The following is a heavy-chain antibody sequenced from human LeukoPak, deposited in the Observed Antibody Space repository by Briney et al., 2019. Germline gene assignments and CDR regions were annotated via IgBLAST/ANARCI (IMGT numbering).Heavy chain of an antibody. D-gene: IGHD3-9*01. CDR1: GGTFSSYA. J-gene: IGHJ4*02. CDR3: AREGYYDILTGYYADY. CDR2: IIPILGIA. V-gene: IGHV1-69*04. Sequence: GASVKVSCKASGGTFSSYAISWVRQAPGQGLEWMGRIIPILGIANYAQKFQGRVTITADKSTSTAYMELSSLRSEDTAVYYCAREGYYDILTGYYADYWGQGTLVTVSS.